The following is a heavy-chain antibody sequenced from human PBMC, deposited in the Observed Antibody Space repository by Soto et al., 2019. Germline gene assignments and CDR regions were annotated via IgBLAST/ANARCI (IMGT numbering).Heavy chain of an antibody. CDR2: ISGSGGST. J-gene: IGHJ4*02. D-gene: IGHD2-2*02. Sequence: PGGSLRLSCAASGFTFSSYAMSWVRQAPGKGLEWVSAISGSGGSTYYADSVKGRFTISRDNSKNTLYLQMNSLRAEDTAVYYCAKDLGLTIVVVPAAIMGAFDYWGQGTLVTVSS. CDR1: GFTFSSYA. V-gene: IGHV3-23*01. CDR3: AKDLGLTIVVVPAAIMGAFDY.